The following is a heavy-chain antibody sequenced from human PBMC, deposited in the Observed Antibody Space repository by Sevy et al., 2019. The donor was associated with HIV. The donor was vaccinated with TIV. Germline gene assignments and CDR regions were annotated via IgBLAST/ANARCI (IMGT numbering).Heavy chain of an antibody. V-gene: IGHV3-7*01. J-gene: IGHJ4*02. CDR1: GFTFSDYW. CDR2: IKQEGSKK. D-gene: IGHD3-16*01. Sequence: RGCLRLSCAASGFTFSDYWMSWVRQAPEKGLEWVANIKQEGSKKYYVDSVKGRFIMSRDNAKNSLYLEINSLRAEDTAVYYCPRLKLHYDPYYFDLWGQGTLVTVSS. CDR3: PRLKLHYDPYYFDL.